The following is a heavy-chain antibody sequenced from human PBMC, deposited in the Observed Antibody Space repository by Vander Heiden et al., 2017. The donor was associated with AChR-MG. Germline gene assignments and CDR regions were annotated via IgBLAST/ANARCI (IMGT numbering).Heavy chain of an antibody. V-gene: IGHV3-15*01. CDR1: GSDFSNAW. D-gene: IGHD6-19*01. Sequence: EAHLVEFGGGWVKPGGSLRLSCAASGSDFSNAWLSCVRQTPGKGLEWVGHITTKTDGGSTDYAAPVKDRFTISRDDSMNTLYLQMNSLKTEDTAIYYCATDPGSGWDRFDFWGQGTLVTVSS. CDR3: ATDPGSGWDRFDF. CDR2: ITTKTDGGST. J-gene: IGHJ4*02.